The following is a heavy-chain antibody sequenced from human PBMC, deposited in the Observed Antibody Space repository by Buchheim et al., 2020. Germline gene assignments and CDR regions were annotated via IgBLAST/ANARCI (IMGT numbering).Heavy chain of an antibody. V-gene: IGHV4-4*02. Sequence: QVLLQESGPGLVRPSGTLSLTCAVSGGSISDSHWWSWVRQPPGKGLEWIGEINHSGSTNYNPSLKSRVTISVDTSKNQFSLKLSSVTAADTAVYYCACLDTAMLPDYFDYWGQGTL. J-gene: IGHJ4*02. D-gene: IGHD5-18*01. CDR2: INHSGST. CDR3: ACLDTAMLPDYFDY. CDR1: GGSISDSHW.